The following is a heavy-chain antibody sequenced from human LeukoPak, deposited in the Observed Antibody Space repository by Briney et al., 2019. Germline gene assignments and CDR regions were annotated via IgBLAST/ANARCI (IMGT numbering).Heavy chain of an antibody. Sequence: GGSLRLSCAASGFTFSSYPIHWVRQAPGKGLEWVAVISYDGINKYYADSVKGRFTISRDSSKNTLYLQMNSLKTDDTAVYYCANYGDYQYFDYWGQGTPVTVSS. CDR3: ANYGDYQYFDY. D-gene: IGHD4-17*01. J-gene: IGHJ4*02. V-gene: IGHV3-30-3*02. CDR2: ISYDGINK. CDR1: GFTFSSYP.